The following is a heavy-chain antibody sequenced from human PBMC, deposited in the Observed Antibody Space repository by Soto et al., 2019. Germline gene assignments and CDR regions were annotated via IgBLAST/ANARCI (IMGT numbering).Heavy chain of an antibody. CDR2: IYHSGST. V-gene: IGHV4-4*02. J-gene: IGHJ5*02. D-gene: IGHD6-13*01. Sequence: SETLSLTCAVSSGSISSSNWWSWVRQPPGKGLEWIGEIYHSGSTNYNPSLKSRVTISVDKSKNQFSLKLSSLRSEDTAVYYCARGGYSSSWPRFSWFDPWGQGTLVTVS. CDR3: ARGGYSSSWPRFSWFDP. CDR1: SGSISSSNW.